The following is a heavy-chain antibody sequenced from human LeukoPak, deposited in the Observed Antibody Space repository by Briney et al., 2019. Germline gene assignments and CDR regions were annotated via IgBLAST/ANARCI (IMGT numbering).Heavy chain of an antibody. Sequence: PGVSLRLSCAASGFTFSSYWMHWVRQAPGKGLVWVSRINLDGSSTTYADSVKGRFTISRDNAKNTLYLQMNSLRAEDTAVYYCARDLSYGFDYWGQGTLVTVS. D-gene: IGHD1-26*01. CDR2: INLDGSST. CDR1: GFTFSSYW. J-gene: IGHJ4*02. V-gene: IGHV3-74*01. CDR3: ARDLSYGFDY.